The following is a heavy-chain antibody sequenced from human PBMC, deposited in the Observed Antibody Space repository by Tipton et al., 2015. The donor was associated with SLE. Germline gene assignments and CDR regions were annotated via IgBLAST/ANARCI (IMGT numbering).Heavy chain of an antibody. CDR3: AGRGDLVVEVAYLDY. Sequence: TLSLTCTVSGGSISSSSYYWGWIRQPPGKGLEWIGSIYYSGSTYYNPSLKSRVTISVDTSKNQFSLRLSSVTAADTAVYYCAGRGDLVVEVAYLDYWGQGILVTVSS. D-gene: IGHD2-21*01. V-gene: IGHV4-39*07. CDR1: GGSISSSSYY. CDR2: IYYSGST. J-gene: IGHJ4*02.